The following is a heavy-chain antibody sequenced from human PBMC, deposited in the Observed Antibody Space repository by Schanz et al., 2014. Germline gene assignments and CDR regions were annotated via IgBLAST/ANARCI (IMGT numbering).Heavy chain of an antibody. CDR1: GFTFNSYA. V-gene: IGHV3-23*01. CDR2: ISHSGGSK. D-gene: IGHD2-15*01. Sequence: DVQLLESGGGLVQPGGSLRLSCAASGFTFNSYAMTWVRQAPGKGLEWVSSISHSGGSKYYADSVKGRFTISRDNSKNTLYLHMNTLRSEDTAVYYCAKGMGYCSGGTCYDYYYYGLDVWGQGTTVTVSS. J-gene: IGHJ6*02. CDR3: AKGMGYCSGGTCYDYYYYGLDV.